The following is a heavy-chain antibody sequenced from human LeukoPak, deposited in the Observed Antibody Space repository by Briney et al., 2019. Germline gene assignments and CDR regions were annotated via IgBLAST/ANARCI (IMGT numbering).Heavy chain of an antibody. CDR3: ARDWDRNIDSFEI. V-gene: IGHV1-18*01. D-gene: IGHD1-26*01. Sequence: GASVKVSCKAYGYSFSSYGISWVRQAPGQGLEWMGWTSDYNDGPNYAHKFQGRVSLTVDTSTSTAYMELTSLRSDDAAVYFCARDWDRNIDSFEIWGQGTMVTVSS. J-gene: IGHJ3*02. CDR2: TSDYNDGP. CDR1: GYSFSSYG.